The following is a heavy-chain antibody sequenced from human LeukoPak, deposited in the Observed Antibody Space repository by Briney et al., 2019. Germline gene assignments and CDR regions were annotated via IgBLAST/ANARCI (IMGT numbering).Heavy chain of an antibody. CDR3: ARDGDGYNFDAFDI. CDR2: ISAYNGNT. D-gene: IGHD5-24*01. V-gene: IGHV1-18*01. Sequence: ASVKVSCKASGYTFTRYSMHWVRQAPGQGLEWMGWISAYNGNTNYAQKLQGRVTMTTDTSTSTAYMELRSLRSDDTAVYYCARDGDGYNFDAFDIWGQGTMVTVSS. CDR1: GYTFTRYS. J-gene: IGHJ3*02.